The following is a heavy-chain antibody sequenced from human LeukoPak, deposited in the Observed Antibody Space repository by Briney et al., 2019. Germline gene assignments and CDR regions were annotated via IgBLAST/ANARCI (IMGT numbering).Heavy chain of an antibody. CDR1: GYTLTELS. V-gene: IGHV1-24*01. CDR2: FDPEDGET. Sequence: ASVKVSCKVSGYTLTELSMHWVRQAPGKGLEWMGGFDPEDGETIYAQKFQGRVTMTEDTSTDTAYMELSSLRSEDTAVYYCATDRMSIAALPSGFDIWGQGTMATVSS. CDR3: ATDRMSIAALPSGFDI. D-gene: IGHD6-6*01. J-gene: IGHJ3*02.